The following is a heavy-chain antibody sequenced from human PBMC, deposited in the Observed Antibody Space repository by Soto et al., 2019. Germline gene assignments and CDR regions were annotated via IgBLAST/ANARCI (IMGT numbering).Heavy chain of an antibody. CDR1: GFTFSAHA. CDR2: LGTIGA. V-gene: IGHV3-23*01. J-gene: IGHJ4*02. Sequence: EVHLLESGGGLAQPGGSLRLSCVGSGFTFSAHAITWVRQAPGKGLEWVSTLGTIGAFYADSVKGRFTISRDNSKNTVNLQMNSLRGEDTAIYYCARDLTTHDYWGQGTVVTVSS. CDR3: ARDLTTHDY.